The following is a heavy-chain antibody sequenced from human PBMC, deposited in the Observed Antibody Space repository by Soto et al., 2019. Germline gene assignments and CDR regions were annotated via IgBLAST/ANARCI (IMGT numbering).Heavy chain of an antibody. D-gene: IGHD2-2*01. CDR1: GGSISSGGYY. V-gene: IGHV4-31*03. Sequence: SETLSLTCTVSGGSISSGGYYWSWIRQHPGKGLEWIGYIYYSGSTYYNPSLKSRVTISVDTSKNQFSLKLSSVTAADTAVYYCARAGGIVVVPAAMGYPPTLFFDYWGQGTLVTVSS. CDR2: IYYSGST. CDR3: ARAGGIVVVPAAMGYPPTLFFDY. J-gene: IGHJ4*02.